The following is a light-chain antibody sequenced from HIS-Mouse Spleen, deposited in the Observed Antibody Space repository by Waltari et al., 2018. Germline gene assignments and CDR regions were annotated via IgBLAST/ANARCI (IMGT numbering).Light chain of an antibody. CDR3: AAWDDSLNGWV. CDR2: RNN. Sequence: QSVLTQPPSASGTPGQRVTITCSGSSSNIGRNTVNWYQQLPGTAPKLLIYRNNQRPSGVPYRFSGSKSGTSASLAISGLQSEDEADYYCAAWDDSLNGWVFGGGTKLTVL. V-gene: IGLV1-44*01. CDR1: SSNIGRNT. J-gene: IGLJ3*02.